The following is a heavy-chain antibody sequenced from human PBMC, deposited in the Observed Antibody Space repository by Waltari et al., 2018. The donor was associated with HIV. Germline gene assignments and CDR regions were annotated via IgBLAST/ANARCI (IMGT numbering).Heavy chain of an antibody. J-gene: IGHJ3*02. V-gene: IGHV4-31*03. CDR1: GGSISSGGYY. Sequence: QVQLQESGPGLVKPSQTLSLTCPLSGGSISSGGYYCSWIRQHPGKGLEWIGYIYYSGSTYYHPALKSRVTISVDTSKNQFSLKLSSVTAADTAVYYCAREAGSGYYPAGYAFDIWGQGTMVTVSS. CDR3: AREAGSGYYPAGYAFDI. CDR2: IYYSGST. D-gene: IGHD3-22*01.